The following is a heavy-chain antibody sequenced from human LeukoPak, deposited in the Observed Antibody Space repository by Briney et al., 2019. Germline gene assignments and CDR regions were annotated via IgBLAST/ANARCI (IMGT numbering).Heavy chain of an antibody. CDR1: GGSISSGGYY. CDR2: IYYSGGT. CDR3: ARGYGYSYLFDY. D-gene: IGHD5-18*01. Sequence: PSETLSLTCTVSGGSISSGGYYWSWIRQHPGKGLEWIGYIYYSGGTYCNPSLKSRVTISVDTSKNQFSLKLSSVTAADTAVYYCARGYGYSYLFDYWGQGTLVTVSS. V-gene: IGHV4-31*03. J-gene: IGHJ4*02.